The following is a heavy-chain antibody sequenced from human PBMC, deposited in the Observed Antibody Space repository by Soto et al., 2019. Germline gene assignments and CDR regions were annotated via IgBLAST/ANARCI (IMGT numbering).Heavy chain of an antibody. CDR1: GFNFSSYS. D-gene: IGHD6-13*01. CDR3: ARHPERIAQIGWFDP. V-gene: IGHV3-48*01. CDR2: ISSSSSTI. Sequence: GGSLRLSCAASGFNFSSYSMNWVRQDPGKGLEWVSYISSSSSTIYYADSVKGRFTISRDNAKNSLYLQMNSLRAEDTAVYYCARHPERIAQIGWFDPWGQGTLVTVSS. J-gene: IGHJ5*02.